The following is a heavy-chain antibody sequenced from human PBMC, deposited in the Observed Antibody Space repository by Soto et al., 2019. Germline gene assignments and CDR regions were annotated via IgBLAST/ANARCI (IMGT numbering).Heavy chain of an antibody. D-gene: IGHD4-17*01. CDR1: GFTFSSYW. CDR2: INSDGSTT. J-gene: IGHJ6*03. Sequence: EVQLVESGGGLVQPGGSQRLSCAASGFTFSSYWMHWVRQAPGKGLVWVSRINSDGSTTNYADSVKGRFTISRDIAKNTLYLQMNRLRAEDTAVYYCARSAYGDYFDYYYIVVWGKGTTVTGSS. CDR3: ARSAYGDYFDYYYIVV. V-gene: IGHV3-74*01.